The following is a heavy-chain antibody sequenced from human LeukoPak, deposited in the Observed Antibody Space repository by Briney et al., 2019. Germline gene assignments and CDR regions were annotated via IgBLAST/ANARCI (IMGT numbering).Heavy chain of an antibody. CDR2: INHSEST. J-gene: IGHJ4*02. D-gene: IGHD6-19*01. CDR1: GGSFSGYY. CDR3: ARGSGWYDKSLDY. Sequence: SETLSLTCAVYGGSFSGYYWSWIRQPPGKGLEWIGEINHSESTNYNPSLKSRVTISVDTSKNQFSLKLSSVTAADTAVYYCARGSGWYDKSLDYWGQGTLVTVSS. V-gene: IGHV4-34*01.